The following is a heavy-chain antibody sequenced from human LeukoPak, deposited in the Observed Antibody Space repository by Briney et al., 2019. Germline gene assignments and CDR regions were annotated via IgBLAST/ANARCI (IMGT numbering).Heavy chain of an antibody. Sequence: PGGSLRLSCAASGFTFSSYCMSWVRQAPGKGLEWVANIKQDRSEKYYVDSVKGRFTISRDNAKNSLYLQMNSLRAEDTAVYYCARTLTIFGVVIPFDYWGQGTLVTVSS. CDR1: GFTFSSYC. J-gene: IGHJ4*02. D-gene: IGHD3-3*01. V-gene: IGHV3-7*01. CDR3: ARTLTIFGVVIPFDY. CDR2: IKQDRSEK.